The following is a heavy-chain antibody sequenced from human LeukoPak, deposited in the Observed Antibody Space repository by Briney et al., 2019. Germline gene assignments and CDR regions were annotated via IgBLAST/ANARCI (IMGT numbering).Heavy chain of an antibody. CDR3: ARGLKLYFDWFDAFDI. CDR2: INPNSGGT. V-gene: IGHV1-2*06. CDR1: GYTFTGYY. D-gene: IGHD3-9*01. Sequence: ASVKVSCKASGYTFTGYYMHWVRQAPGQGLEWMGRINPNSGGTNYAQKFQGRVTMTRDTSISTAYMELSRLRSDDTAVYYCARGLKLYFDWFDAFDIWGQGTVVTVSS. J-gene: IGHJ3*02.